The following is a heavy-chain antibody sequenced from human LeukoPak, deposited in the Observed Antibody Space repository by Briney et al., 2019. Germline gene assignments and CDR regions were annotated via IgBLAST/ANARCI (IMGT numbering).Heavy chain of an antibody. CDR1: GGSISSGSYY. D-gene: IGHD3-22*01. CDR2: IYTSGST. V-gene: IGHV4-61*02. J-gene: IGHJ4*02. Sequence: SETLSLTCTVSGGSISSGSYYWGWLRQPAGKGLEWFGRIYTSGSTNYNPSLKSRVTISVDKSKNQFSLKLSSVTAADTAVYYCASKGTYYYDSSGYYYGYWGQGTLVTVSS. CDR3: ASKGTYYYDSSGYYYGY.